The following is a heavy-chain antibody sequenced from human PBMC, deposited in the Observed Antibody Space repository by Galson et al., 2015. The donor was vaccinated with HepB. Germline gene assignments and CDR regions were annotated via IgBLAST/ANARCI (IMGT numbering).Heavy chain of an antibody. J-gene: IGHJ4*02. CDR2: INTGNGNT. CDR3: ARGRTSLGFLEWSPPFDY. Sequence: SVKVSCKASGYTFTTYAMHWVRQAPGQSLEWMGWINTGNGNTKYSQKSQGRVTITRDTSASTAYMELRSLRSEDTAVYYCARGRTSLGFLEWSPPFDYWGQGTLVTVSS. CDR1: GYTFTTYA. V-gene: IGHV1-3*04. D-gene: IGHD3-3*01.